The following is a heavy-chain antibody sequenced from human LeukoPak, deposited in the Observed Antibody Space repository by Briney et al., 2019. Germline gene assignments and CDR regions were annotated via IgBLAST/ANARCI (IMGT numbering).Heavy chain of an antibody. CDR1: GYSFTGYF. D-gene: IGHD6-19*01. J-gene: IGHJ4*02. CDR2: LNPSTGAT. V-gene: IGHV1-2*02. CDR3: ATTFSGSYPGIDY. Sequence: GASVKVSCKASGYSFTGYFIHWVRQAPGQGLEWMGRLNPSTGATNYAQTFQGRVTMTRDTSIDTAYMEVSALSSDDTAVYYCATTFSGSYPGIDYWGQGTLVTVSS.